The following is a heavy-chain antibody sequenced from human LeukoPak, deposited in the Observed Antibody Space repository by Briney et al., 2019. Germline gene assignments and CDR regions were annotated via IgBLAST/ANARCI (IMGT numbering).Heavy chain of an antibody. CDR2: ISGSSSYI. Sequence: GGSLRLSCAASGFTFSSYSMNWVRQAPGKGLEWVSSISGSSSYIYYVDSVKGRFTISRDNARNSLFLQMNSLRAEDTAVYYCARVSSGANFDYWGQGTLVTVSS. J-gene: IGHJ4*02. CDR1: GFTFSSYS. CDR3: ARVSSGANFDY. D-gene: IGHD1-26*01. V-gene: IGHV3-21*01.